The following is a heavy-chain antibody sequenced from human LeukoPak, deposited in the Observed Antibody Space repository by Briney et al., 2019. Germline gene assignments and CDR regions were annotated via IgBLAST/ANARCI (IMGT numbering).Heavy chain of an antibody. CDR1: GFTFSSYW. V-gene: IGHV3-74*01. CDR3: ARSGSNYYYYYMDV. Sequence: GGSLRLSCAASGFTFSSYWMHWVRQAPGKGLVWVSRINSDGSSTSYADSVKGRFTISRDNAKNTLYLQMNSLRAEDTAVYYCARSGSNYYYYYMDVWGKGTTVTISS. CDR2: INSDGSST. D-gene: IGHD3-3*01. J-gene: IGHJ6*03.